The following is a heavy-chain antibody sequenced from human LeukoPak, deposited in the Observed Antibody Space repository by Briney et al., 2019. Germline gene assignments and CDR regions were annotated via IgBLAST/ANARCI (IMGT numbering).Heavy chain of an antibody. D-gene: IGHD1-26*01. Sequence: ASVKVSCKASGYIFSSYYMHWVRQAPGQGLEWMGIINPRGDGTTYAQKFQGRLTMTKDMSTSTLYMELSSLRSEDTAVYYCAREHSASALDYWGQGTLVTVSS. V-gene: IGHV1-46*01. CDR2: INPRGDGT. CDR1: GYIFSSYY. CDR3: AREHSASALDY. J-gene: IGHJ4*02.